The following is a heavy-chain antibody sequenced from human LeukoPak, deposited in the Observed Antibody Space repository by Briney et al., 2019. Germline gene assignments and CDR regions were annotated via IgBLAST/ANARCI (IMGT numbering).Heavy chain of an antibody. V-gene: IGHV1-46*01. D-gene: IGHD4-17*01. CDR2: INPSGGST. J-gene: IGHJ5*02. CDR1: GYTFTSYY. Sequence: ASVKVSCKASGYTFTSYYMHWVRQAPGQGLEWMGIINPSGGSTSYAQKFQGRVTMTRDTSISTAYMELSRLRSDDTAVYYCARSMVTTFDPWGQGTLVTVSS. CDR3: ARSMVTTFDP.